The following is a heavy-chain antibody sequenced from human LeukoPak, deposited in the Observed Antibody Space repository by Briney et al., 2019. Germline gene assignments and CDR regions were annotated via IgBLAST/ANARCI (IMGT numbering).Heavy chain of an antibody. CDR1: GFTFSSYW. J-gene: IGHJ4*02. Sequence: GGSLRLSCAASGFTFSSYWMHWVRQAPGKGLVWVSRINSDGSSTRYADSVKGRFTISRDNAKNSLYLQMNSLRAEDTAVYYCARGGFFRLGDHDYWGQGTLVTVSS. D-gene: IGHD4-17*01. CDR3: ARGGFFRLGDHDY. CDR2: INSDGSST. V-gene: IGHV3-74*01.